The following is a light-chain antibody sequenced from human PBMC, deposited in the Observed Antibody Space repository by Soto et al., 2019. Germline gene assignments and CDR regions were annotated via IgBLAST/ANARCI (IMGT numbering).Light chain of an antibody. V-gene: IGKV3D-20*02. J-gene: IGKJ1*01. CDR2: DAS. CDR1: QSVSNTY. CDR3: QQYNNWPWT. Sequence: EIVLTQSPGTLSLSPGERATLSCRASQSVSNTYLAWYQQKPGQAPRLLIYDASSRATGTPARFSGSGSGTDLTLTISSLQSEDFAVYYCQQYNNWPWTFGQGTKVDIK.